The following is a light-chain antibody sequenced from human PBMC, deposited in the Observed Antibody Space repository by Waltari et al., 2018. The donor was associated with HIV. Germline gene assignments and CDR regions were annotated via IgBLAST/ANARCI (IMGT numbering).Light chain of an antibody. CDR1: SSNIGSSY. J-gene: IGLJ2*01. Sequence: QSVLTQPPSASGTPGQRVTIPCSGSSSNIGSSYVYWYQQLPGTAPKLLIYRNNQRPSGVPDRFSGSKSGTSASLAINGLRSEDEADYYCAAWTDSLTAVVFGGGTKLSVL. CDR3: AAWTDSLTAVV. V-gene: IGLV1-47*01. CDR2: RNN.